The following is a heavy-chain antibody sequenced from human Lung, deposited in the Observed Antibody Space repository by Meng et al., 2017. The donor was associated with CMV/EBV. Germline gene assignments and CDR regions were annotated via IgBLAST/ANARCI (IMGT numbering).Heavy chain of an antibody. Sequence: GGSLRLSCAASGFTFSSYWMSWVRQAPGKGLEWVANIKQDGSEKYYVDSVKGRFTISRDNAKNSLYLQMNSLRAEDTAVYYCARYGQGYQLLWWVRGVPNTYYYDYWGQGXLVTVSS. D-gene: IGHD2-2*01. CDR3: ARYGQGYQLLWWVRGVPNTYYYDY. V-gene: IGHV3-7*01. J-gene: IGHJ4*02. CDR2: IKQDGSEK. CDR1: GFTFSSYW.